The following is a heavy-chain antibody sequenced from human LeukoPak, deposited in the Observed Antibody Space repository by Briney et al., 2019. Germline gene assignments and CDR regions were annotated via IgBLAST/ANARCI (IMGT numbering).Heavy chain of an antibody. CDR3: ARAIEVAGRKTSWFDP. CDR1: GCTFSSYW. Sequence: PGGSLRLSCAASGCTFSSYWMSWVRQAPGKGLEWVANIKQDGSEKYYVDSVKGRFTISRDNAKNSLYLQMNSLRAEDTAVYYCARAIEVAGRKTSWFDPWGQGTLVTVSS. D-gene: IGHD6-19*01. CDR2: IKQDGSEK. V-gene: IGHV3-7*01. J-gene: IGHJ5*02.